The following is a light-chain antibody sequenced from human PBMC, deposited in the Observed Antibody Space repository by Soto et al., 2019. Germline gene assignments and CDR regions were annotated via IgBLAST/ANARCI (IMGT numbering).Light chain of an antibody. J-gene: IGKJ3*01. CDR3: QQYGSSPLT. V-gene: IGKV3-20*01. Sequence: EMVLTQSPGTLSLSPGERATLSCRASQSVSSSYLAWYQQKPGQAPRLLIYGASSRATGIPDRFSGSGSGTDFTLTISRLEPADFAVYYCQQYGSSPLTFGPGTKVEIK. CDR2: GAS. CDR1: QSVSSSY.